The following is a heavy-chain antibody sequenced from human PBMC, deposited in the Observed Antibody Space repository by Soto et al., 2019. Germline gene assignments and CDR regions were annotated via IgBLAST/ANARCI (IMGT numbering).Heavy chain of an antibody. D-gene: IGHD2-15*01. Sequence: QVQLVESGGGVVQPGRSLRLSCAASGFTFSSYGMHWVRQAPGKGLEGVAVIWYDGSNKYYADSVKGRFTISRDNSKNTLYLQVNRLRAEDTAVYYCARDGYCSGGSCYSVPVFDYWGQGTLVTVSS. J-gene: IGHJ4*02. CDR2: IWYDGSNK. CDR1: GFTFSSYG. CDR3: ARDGYCSGGSCYSVPVFDY. V-gene: IGHV3-33*01.